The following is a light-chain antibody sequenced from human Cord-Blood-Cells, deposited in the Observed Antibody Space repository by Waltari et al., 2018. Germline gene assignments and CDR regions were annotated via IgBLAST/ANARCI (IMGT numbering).Light chain of an antibody. CDR1: SSDFGGYNY. V-gene: IGLV2-11*01. J-gene: IGLJ1*01. Sequence: QSALTQPRSVSGSPGQSVTISCTGTSSDFGGYNYVSWYQQHPGKAPKLMIYDVSKRPSGVPDRFSGSMSGNPASLTISGLQAEDEADYYCCSYAGSYTFYVFGTGTKVTVL. CDR2: DVS. CDR3: CSYAGSYTFYV.